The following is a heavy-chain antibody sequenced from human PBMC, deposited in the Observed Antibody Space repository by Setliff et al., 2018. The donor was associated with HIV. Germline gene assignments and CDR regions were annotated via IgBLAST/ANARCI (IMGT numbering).Heavy chain of an antibody. CDR3: AKELAASGLGYFDS. CDR2: ILSTGERT. Sequence: GGSLRLSCAASGFTFSNYAMSWVRQAPGEGLEWVSAILSTGERTFYADSVKGRFTISRDNSKNTVYLQMNSLRAEDTAEYYCAKELAASGLGYFDSWGRGILVTV. D-gene: IGHD3-22*01. J-gene: IGHJ4*02. V-gene: IGHV3-23*01. CDR1: GFTFSNYA.